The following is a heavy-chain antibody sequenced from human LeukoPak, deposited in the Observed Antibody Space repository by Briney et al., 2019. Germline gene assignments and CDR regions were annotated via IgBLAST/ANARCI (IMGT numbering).Heavy chain of an antibody. V-gene: IGHV1-18*01. CDR2: ISAYNGNT. J-gene: IGHJ4*02. D-gene: IGHD3-22*01. CDR1: GYTFTSYG. Sequence: ASVKVSCKASGYTFTSYGISRVRQAPGQGLEWMGWISAYNGNTNYAQKLQGRVIMTTDTSTSTAYMELRSLRSDDTAVYYCARHYDSSGYYEYDYWGQGTLVTVSS. CDR3: ARHYDSSGYYEYDY.